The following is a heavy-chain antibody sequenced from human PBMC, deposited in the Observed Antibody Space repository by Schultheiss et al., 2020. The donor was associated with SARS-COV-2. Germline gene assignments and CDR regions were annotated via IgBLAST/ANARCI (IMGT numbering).Heavy chain of an antibody. D-gene: IGHD5-18*01. CDR1: GGSISSSSYY. CDR2: IYYSGST. Sequence: SETLSLTCTVSGGSISSSSYYWGWIRQPPGKGLEWIGSIYYSGSTYYNPSLKSRVTISVDTSKNQFSLKLSSVTAADTAVYYCARHYSYGTEFDYWGQGTLVTVSS. V-gene: IGHV4-39*01. J-gene: IGHJ4*02. CDR3: ARHYSYGTEFDY.